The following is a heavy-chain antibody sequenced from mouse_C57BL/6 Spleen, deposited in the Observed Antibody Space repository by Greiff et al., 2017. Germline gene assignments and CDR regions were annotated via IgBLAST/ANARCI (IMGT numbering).Heavy chain of an antibody. CDR1: GFTFSSYT. J-gene: IGHJ2*01. CDR2: ISGGGGNT. Sequence: EVMLVESGGGLVKPGGSLKLSCAASGFTFSSYTMSWVRQTPEKRLEWVATISGGGGNTYYPDSVKGRFTISRDNAKNTLYLQMSSRRSEDTALYYCARHGAYYFDYWGQGTTLTVSS. V-gene: IGHV5-9*01. CDR3: ARHGAYYFDY.